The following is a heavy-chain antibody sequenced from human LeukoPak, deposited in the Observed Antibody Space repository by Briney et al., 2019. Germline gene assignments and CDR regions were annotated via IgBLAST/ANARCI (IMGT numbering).Heavy chain of an antibody. D-gene: IGHD6-13*01. CDR1: GFTFEDYG. CDR3: ARALYSNSWYYFEY. Sequence: PGGSLRLSCTASGFTFEDYGMSWVRQAPGKGLEWVCGINWSGRSTGYADSVKGQFTISRDNAKNSLYLQMHSLRAEDTAFYYCARALYSNSWYYFEYWGQGILVTVSS. J-gene: IGHJ4*02. CDR2: INWSGRST. V-gene: IGHV3-20*04.